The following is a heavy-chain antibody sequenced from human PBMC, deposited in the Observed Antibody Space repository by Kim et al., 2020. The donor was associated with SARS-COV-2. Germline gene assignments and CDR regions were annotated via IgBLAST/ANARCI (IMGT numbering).Heavy chain of an antibody. CDR1: GYTFTTYY. Sequence: ASVKVSCKTSGYTFTTYYMHWVRQAPGQGLEWMGIIYPNGGRTRYAQKFQGRVSMTRDTSTSTVYMELNSLRSDDKAVYYCARGDYYDNSGYMGFWGQGT. D-gene: IGHD3-22*01. J-gene: IGHJ4*02. CDR3: ARGDYYDNSGYMGF. V-gene: IGHV1-46*01. CDR2: IYPNGGRT.